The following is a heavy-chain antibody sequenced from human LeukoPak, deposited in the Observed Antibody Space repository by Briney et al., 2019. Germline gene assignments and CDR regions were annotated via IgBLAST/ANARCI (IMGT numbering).Heavy chain of an antibody. V-gene: IGHV4-59*10. J-gene: IGHJ4*02. CDR1: GGSFSGYY. Sequence: SETLSLTCAVYGGSFSGYYWSWIRQPAGKGLEWIGRIYTSGNTNYNPSLKSRVTISVDTSKNQFSLKLSSVTAADTAVYYCARELVDIVVVVGAMTQPYYFDYWGQGTLVTVSS. D-gene: IGHD2-15*01. CDR3: ARELVDIVVVVGAMTQPYYFDY. CDR2: IYTSGNT.